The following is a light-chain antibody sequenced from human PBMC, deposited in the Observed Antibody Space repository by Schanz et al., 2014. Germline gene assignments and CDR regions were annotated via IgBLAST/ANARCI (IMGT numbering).Light chain of an antibody. V-gene: IGLV1-47*02. CDR1: SSNIGRNP. J-gene: IGLJ3*02. CDR3: AAWDDSLSGPGV. CDR2: SNN. Sequence: QSVLTQPPSASGTPGQRVTISCSGSSSNIGRNPVNWYQQLPGTAPKLLMYSNNQRPSGVPDRFSDSKSGTSASLAISGLRSEDEADYYCAAWDDSLSGPGVFGGGTKLTVL.